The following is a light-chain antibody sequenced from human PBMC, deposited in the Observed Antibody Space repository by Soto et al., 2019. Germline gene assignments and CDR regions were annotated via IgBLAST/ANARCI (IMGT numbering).Light chain of an antibody. CDR2: LNFDGSH. V-gene: IGLV4-69*01. CDR1: SGHSNYA. CDR3: QTWGTGPWV. Sequence: QPVLTQSPSASASLGASVKLTCTLSSGHSNYAIAWHQQQPEKGPRYLMKLNFDGSHSKGDGIPDRFSGSSSGAARYLTISSLQSEDEADYYCQTWGTGPWVFGGGTKLTVL. J-gene: IGLJ3*02.